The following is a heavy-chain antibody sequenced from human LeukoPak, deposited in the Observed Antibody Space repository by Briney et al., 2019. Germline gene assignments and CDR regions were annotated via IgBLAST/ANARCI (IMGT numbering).Heavy chain of an antibody. CDR3: AKVGAMFIYFYFHYMDV. CDR1: GFTFDDYA. CDR2: ISGDGGST. V-gene: IGHV3-43*02. Sequence: PGGSLRLSXAASGFTFDDYAMHWVRQVPGKGLEWVSLISGDGGSTYYADSVKGRFTISRDNSRNSLNLQMNSLRTEDTALYYCAKVGAMFIYFYFHYMDVRGKGTTVTVSS. D-gene: IGHD3-16*01. J-gene: IGHJ6*03.